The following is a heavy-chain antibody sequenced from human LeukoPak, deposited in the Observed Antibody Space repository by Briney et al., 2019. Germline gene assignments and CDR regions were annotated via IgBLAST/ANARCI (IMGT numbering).Heavy chain of an antibody. CDR2: INHSVST. CDR1: GGSFSGYY. D-gene: IGHD5-24*01. Sequence: SETLSLTCAVYGGSFSGYYWSWIRQPPGKGLEWIGEINHSVSTNYNPSLKSRVTISVDTSENQFSLKLSSVTAADTAVYYCARMGPEMATIRDYWGQGTLVTVSS. J-gene: IGHJ4*02. CDR3: ARMGPEMATIRDY. V-gene: IGHV4-34*01.